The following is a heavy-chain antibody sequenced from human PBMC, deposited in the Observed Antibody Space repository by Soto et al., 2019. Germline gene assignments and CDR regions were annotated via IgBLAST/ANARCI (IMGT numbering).Heavy chain of an antibody. D-gene: IGHD4-17*01. Sequence: PSETLSLTCAVSGGSISSGGYYWSWIRQPPGKGLEWIGYIYYSGSTYYNPSLKSRVTISVDASKNQFSLKLSSVTAADTAVYYCARGPSDYYNWFDPWGQGTLVTVSS. V-gene: IGHV4-30-4*01. CDR1: GGSISSGGYY. J-gene: IGHJ5*02. CDR3: ARGPSDYYNWFDP. CDR2: IYYSGST.